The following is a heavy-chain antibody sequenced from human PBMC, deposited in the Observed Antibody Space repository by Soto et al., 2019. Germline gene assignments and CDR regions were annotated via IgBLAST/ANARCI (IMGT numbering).Heavy chain of an antibody. Sequence: GGSLRLSCAASGFTFRSYAMHWVRQAPDKGLEWVAVMSSDGTNIYYGDSVQGRFTISRDNSKSTLYLQMNSLKPEDTGVYYCAKVYNYGKNYFDYWGQGALVTVSS. V-gene: IGHV3-30*04. D-gene: IGHD5-18*01. CDR2: MSSDGTNI. CDR3: AKVYNYGKNYFDY. J-gene: IGHJ4*02. CDR1: GFTFRSYA.